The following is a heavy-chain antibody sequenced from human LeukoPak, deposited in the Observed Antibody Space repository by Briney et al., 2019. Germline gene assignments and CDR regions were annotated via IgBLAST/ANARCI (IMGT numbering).Heavy chain of an antibody. J-gene: IGHJ4*02. CDR2: ISSSSSYI. CDR1: GFTFSSYS. V-gene: IGHV3-21*01. D-gene: IGHD3-10*01. Sequence: GGSPRLSCAASGFTFSSYSMNWVRQAPGKGLEWVSSISSSSSYIYYADSVKGRFTISRDNAKNSLYLQMNSLRAEDTAVYYCARDRTPMVRGVTTSPSDYWGQGTLVTVSS. CDR3: ARDRTPMVRGVTTSPSDY.